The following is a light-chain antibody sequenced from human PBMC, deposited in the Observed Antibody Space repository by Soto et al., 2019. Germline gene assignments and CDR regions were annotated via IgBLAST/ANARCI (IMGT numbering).Light chain of an antibody. Sequence: SYELTQPPSVSVSPGQTASITCSGDKLGDKYACWYQQKPGQSPVLVIYQDSKRPSGIPERFSGSNSGNTATLTISGTQAMDEADYYCQAWDSSMEVFGRGTQLTVL. CDR1: KLGDKY. J-gene: IGLJ2*01. CDR3: QAWDSSMEV. CDR2: QDS. V-gene: IGLV3-1*01.